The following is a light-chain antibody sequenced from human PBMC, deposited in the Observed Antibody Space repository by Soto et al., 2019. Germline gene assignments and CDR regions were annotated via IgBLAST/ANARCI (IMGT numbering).Light chain of an antibody. Sequence: QSALTQPASVSGSPGQSFAISCTGSSSDVGGYNYVSWYQQHPGKAPQLIIYEVTNRPSGVSNRFSGSKSGNTASLTISGLQAEDEADYYCSSYTSSSTRVFGTGTKVTVL. CDR1: SSDVGGYNY. CDR2: EVT. CDR3: SSYTSSSTRV. V-gene: IGLV2-14*01. J-gene: IGLJ1*01.